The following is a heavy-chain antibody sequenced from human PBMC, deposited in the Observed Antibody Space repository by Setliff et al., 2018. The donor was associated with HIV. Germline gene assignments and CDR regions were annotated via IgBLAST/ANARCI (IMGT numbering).Heavy chain of an antibody. V-gene: IGHV4-61*09. D-gene: IGHD6-19*01. CDR2: IYTFGDI. Sequence: PSETLSLTCTVSGASISSGAYYWSWVRQPAGKGLEWIGHIYTFGDISYNPSLKSRVTISVDTSKSQFSLKLSSLTAADTAVYYCARGRTQWPNYNYFDPWGLGTLVTVSS. CDR3: ARGRTQWPNYNYFDP. CDR1: GASISSGAYY. J-gene: IGHJ5*02.